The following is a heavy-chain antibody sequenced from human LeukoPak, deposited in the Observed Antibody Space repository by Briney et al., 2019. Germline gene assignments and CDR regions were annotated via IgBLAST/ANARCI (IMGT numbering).Heavy chain of an antibody. V-gene: IGHV3-23*01. CDR2: ISGSGSNT. CDR3: ARWDDSAWGFGN. D-gene: IGHD6-19*01. Sequence: PGGSLRLSCAASGFTFSTYWMHWVRQAPGKGLEWVSGISGSGSNTYYADSVKGRFTISRDNSKNTLYLQMNSLRAEDTAVYYCARWDDSAWGFGNWGPGTLVTVSS. J-gene: IGHJ4*02. CDR1: GFTFSTYW.